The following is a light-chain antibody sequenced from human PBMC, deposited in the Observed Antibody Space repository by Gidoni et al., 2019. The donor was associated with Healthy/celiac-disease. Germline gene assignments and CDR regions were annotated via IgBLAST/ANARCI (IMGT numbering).Light chain of an antibody. J-gene: IGKJ4*01. V-gene: IGKV4-1*01. CDR3: QQYYSTPLT. CDR1: QSVLYSSNNKNY. Sequence: DIVMTPSPDCLAVSLGERATINCKSSQSVLYSSNNKNYLAWYQQKPGQPPKLLIYWASTRESGVPDLFSGSGSGTDFTLTISSLQAEDVAVYYCQQYYSTPLTFGGGTKVEIK. CDR2: WAS.